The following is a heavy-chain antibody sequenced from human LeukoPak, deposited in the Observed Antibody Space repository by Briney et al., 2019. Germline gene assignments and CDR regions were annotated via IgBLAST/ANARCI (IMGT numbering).Heavy chain of an antibody. D-gene: IGHD6-19*01. V-gene: IGHV4-34*01. CDR2: INHSGST. Sequence: PSETLSLTCAVYGGSFRGSYWSWIRQPPGKGREWIGEINHSGSTNYDPSLKSRVTMSVFTSKNQFSLKLSSVTAADTAVDYCARGSNYGQWLVLRYNYFDYWGQGTLVTVSS. CDR1: GGSFRGSY. J-gene: IGHJ4*02. CDR3: ARGSNYGQWLVLRYNYFDY.